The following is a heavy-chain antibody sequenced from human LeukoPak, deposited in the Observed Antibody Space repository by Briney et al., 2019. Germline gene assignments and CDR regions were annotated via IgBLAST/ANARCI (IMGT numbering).Heavy chain of an antibody. CDR1: GFTFTTYA. CDR3: ARDKSYSYDP. D-gene: IGHD2-15*01. CDR2: ISGLGDNT. Sequence: GGSLRLSCAASGFTFTTYAMSWVRQAPGKGLEWVSGISGLGDNTYYVDSVKGRFTISRDNAKNTLYLQMNSLRAEDTAVYYCARDKSYSYDPWGQGTLVTVSS. J-gene: IGHJ5*02. V-gene: IGHV3-23*01.